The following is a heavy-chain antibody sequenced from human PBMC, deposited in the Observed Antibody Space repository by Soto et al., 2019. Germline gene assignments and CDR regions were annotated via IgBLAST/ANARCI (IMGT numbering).Heavy chain of an antibody. CDR1: GYTFTGYY. CDR3: ARAPPTTVTLIDC. J-gene: IGHJ4*02. V-gene: IGHV1-2*04. D-gene: IGHD4-4*01. CDR2: INPNSGGT. Sequence: ASVKVSCKASGYTFTGYYMHWVRQAPGQGLEWMGWINPNSGGTNYAQKFQGWVTMTRDTSISTAYMELSRLRSDDTAVYYCARAPPTTVTLIDCWGQGTLVTVSS.